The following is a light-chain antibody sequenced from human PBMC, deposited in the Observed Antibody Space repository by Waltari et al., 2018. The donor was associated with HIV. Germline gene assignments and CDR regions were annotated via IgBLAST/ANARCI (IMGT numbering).Light chain of an antibody. J-gene: IGLJ1*01. Sequence: QSALTQPASVSGSPGQSITISCTDSSSDMSTYNRVSWYQQFPGKAPKLHIYEVGNRPSGVSNRFSGSKSGNTASLTISGLQAEDEADYYCISYTTTNYYVFGPGTWVTVL. V-gene: IGLV2-14*01. CDR3: ISYTTTNYYV. CDR1: SSDMSTYNR. CDR2: EVG.